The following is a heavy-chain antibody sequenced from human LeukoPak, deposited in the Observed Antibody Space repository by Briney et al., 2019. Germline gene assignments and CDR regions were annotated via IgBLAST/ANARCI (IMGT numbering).Heavy chain of an antibody. V-gene: IGHV3-15*01. CDR1: GFTFSNAW. CDR3: ARDVAAAAPSLA. J-gene: IGHJ4*02. CDR2: IKSKTDGGTT. Sequence: GGSLRLSCAASGFTFSNAWMSWVRQAPGKGLEWVGRIKSKTDGGTTDYAAPVKGRFTISRDNAKNSLYLQMNSLRAEDTAVYYCARDVAAAAPSLAWGQGTLVTVSS. D-gene: IGHD6-13*01.